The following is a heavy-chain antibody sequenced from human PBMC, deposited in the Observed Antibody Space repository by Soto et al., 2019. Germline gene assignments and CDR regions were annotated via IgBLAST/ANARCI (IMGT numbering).Heavy chain of an antibody. J-gene: IGHJ5*02. CDR1: GGSILDSTYY. V-gene: IGHV4-39*01. Sequence: QLLLQESGPGLVKPSETLSLTCTVSGGSILDSTYYWAWIRQSPGKGLEWIGTILYSGGTFYTPSLXRXVSXSVDTSNNQFSLKLSSVTAADTAVYYCARQASGYYYGWFDPWGQGTLVTVSS. CDR2: ILYSGGT. D-gene: IGHD3-22*01. CDR3: ARQASGYYYGWFDP.